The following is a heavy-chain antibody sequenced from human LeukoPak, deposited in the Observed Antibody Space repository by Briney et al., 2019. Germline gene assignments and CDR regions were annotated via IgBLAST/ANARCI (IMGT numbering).Heavy chain of an antibody. CDR3: ARADWYYDSPLDY. J-gene: IGHJ4*02. Sequence: GGSLRLSCAASGFTFSSYSMNWVRQAPGKGLEWVSSISSSSSYISYADSVMGRFTISRGNAKNSLSLQMNSLGAEDTAVYYCARADWYYDSPLDYWGQGTLVTVSS. CDR2: ISSSSSYI. D-gene: IGHD3-22*01. CDR1: GFTFSSYS. V-gene: IGHV3-21*01.